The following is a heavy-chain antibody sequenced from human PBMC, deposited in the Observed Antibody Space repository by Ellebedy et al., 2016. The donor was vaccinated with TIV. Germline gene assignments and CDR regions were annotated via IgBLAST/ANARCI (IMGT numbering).Heavy chain of an antibody. CDR2: IWYDGGNK. CDR1: GFIFSTYG. V-gene: IGHV3-33*01. Sequence: PGGSLRLSCEASGFIFSTYGMHWVRQAPGKGLEWVAFIWYDGGNKYYADSVKGRFTISRDNSKNTLYLQMNSLGADDTAVFYCARNRHVERGDCLDYWGQGTLVTVSS. CDR3: ARNRHVERGDCLDY. J-gene: IGHJ4*02. D-gene: IGHD2-21*02.